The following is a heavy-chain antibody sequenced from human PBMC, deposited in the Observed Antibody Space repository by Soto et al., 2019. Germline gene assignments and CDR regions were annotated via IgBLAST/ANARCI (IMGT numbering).Heavy chain of an antibody. Sequence: EVQLVESGGDLVQPGGSLRLSCAASGFTFSSYWIHWVRQAPGKGLVWVSRINSDGSTTNYADSAKGRFTISRDNAKNTLYLQMTSLRAEDTAVYYCARGVAGYYAMDVWGQGTTVTVSS. V-gene: IGHV3-74*01. CDR2: INSDGSTT. CDR1: GFTFSSYW. D-gene: IGHD2-15*01. CDR3: ARGVAGYYAMDV. J-gene: IGHJ6*02.